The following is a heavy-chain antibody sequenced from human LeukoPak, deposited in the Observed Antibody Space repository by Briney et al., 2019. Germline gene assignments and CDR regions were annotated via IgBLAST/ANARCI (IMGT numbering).Heavy chain of an antibody. D-gene: IGHD3-10*01. CDR1: GGSISSSSYY. J-gene: IGHJ4*02. V-gene: IGHV4-39*07. Sequence: PSETLSLTCTVSGGSISSSSYYWGWIRQPPGKGLEWIGSIYYSGSTYYNPSLKSRVTISVDTSKNQFSLKLSSVTAADTAVYYCARDRSGSGPFDYWGQGTLVTVSS. CDR2: IYYSGST. CDR3: ARDRSGSGPFDY.